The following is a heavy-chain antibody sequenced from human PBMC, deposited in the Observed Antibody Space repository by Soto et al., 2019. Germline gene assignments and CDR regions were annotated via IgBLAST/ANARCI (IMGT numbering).Heavy chain of an antibody. Sequence: VGSLRLSCAASGFTLSSYWMSWVRQAPGKGLEWVANIKQDGSEKYYVDSVKGRFTISRDNAKNSLYLQMNSLRAEDTAVYYCARAWSITGMDFDYWGQGTLVTVSS. V-gene: IGHV3-7*03. CDR2: IKQDGSEK. CDR1: GFTLSSYW. J-gene: IGHJ4*02. D-gene: IGHD1-20*01. CDR3: ARAWSITGMDFDY.